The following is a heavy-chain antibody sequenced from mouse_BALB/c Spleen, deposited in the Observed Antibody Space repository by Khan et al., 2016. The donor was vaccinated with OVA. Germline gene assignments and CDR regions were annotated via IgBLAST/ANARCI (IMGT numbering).Heavy chain of an antibody. D-gene: IGHD1-1*01. Sequence: EVQLQQSGAELVKPGASVKLSCTASGFNIKDTYMHWVKKRPEQGLEWIGRIDPANGNTKYDPKFQGKATITEDTSSNTAYLELSNLTSVDTAVYYCARDYWNVFAYWGQGTLVTVSA. CDR2: IDPANGNT. V-gene: IGHV14-3*02. CDR3: ARDYWNVFAY. J-gene: IGHJ3*01. CDR1: GFNIKDTY.